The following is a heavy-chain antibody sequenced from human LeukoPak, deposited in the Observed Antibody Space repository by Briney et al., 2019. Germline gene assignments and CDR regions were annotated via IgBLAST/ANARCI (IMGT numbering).Heavy chain of an antibody. CDR3: ARGRVISSGSYDP. J-gene: IGHJ5*02. CDR1: GGPFSGYY. Sequence: SETLSPTCAVHGGPFSGYYWSWIRQPPGKGLEWSGEIIHSGSTNYNPSLKSRVNISVDASKNQFSLKLTSVTAADTAVYYCARGRVISSGSYDPWGQGTLVTVSS. V-gene: IGHV4-34*01. CDR2: IIHSGST. D-gene: IGHD3-10*01.